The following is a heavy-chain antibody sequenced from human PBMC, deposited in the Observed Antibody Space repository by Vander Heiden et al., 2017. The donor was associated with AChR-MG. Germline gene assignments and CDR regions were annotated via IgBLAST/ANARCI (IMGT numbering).Heavy chain of an antibody. V-gene: IGHV4-39*01. Sequence: QLQLRDSGPGLAKPSATLSLTCLVPGGSISSRSYYWGWIRQPPGKGLEWRRSMYSSRGPHSTPTRKMRVTISVDTSKNHSALKLSSVNEGENAVYFCESLGRGYMFRGHKGIDFWGQGSLVTVSS. CDR2: MYSSRGP. J-gene: IGHJ4*02. CDR3: ESLGRGYMFRGHKGIDF. CDR1: GGSISSRSYY. D-gene: IGHD3-10*01.